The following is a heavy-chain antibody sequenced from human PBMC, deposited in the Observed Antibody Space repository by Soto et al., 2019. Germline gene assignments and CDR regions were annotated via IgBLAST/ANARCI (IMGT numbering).Heavy chain of an antibody. CDR3: ARAYDFWSGYSQYNWFDP. D-gene: IGHD3-3*01. CDR1: GYTFTGYY. Sequence: ASVKVSCKASGYTFTGYYMHWVRQAPGQGLEWMGWINPSSGGTNYAQKFQGWVTMTRDTSISTAYMELSRLRSDDTAVYYCARAYDFWSGYSQYNWFDPWGQGTLVTVSS. CDR2: INPSSGGT. V-gene: IGHV1-2*04. J-gene: IGHJ5*02.